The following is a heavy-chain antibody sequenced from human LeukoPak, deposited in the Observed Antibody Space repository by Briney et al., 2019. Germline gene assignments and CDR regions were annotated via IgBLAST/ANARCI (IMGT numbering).Heavy chain of an antibody. V-gene: IGHV3-33*01. CDR1: GFTFSSYG. D-gene: IGHD2-21*02. CDR3: ARGGVTALGWFDP. J-gene: IGHJ5*02. CDR2: IWYDGSNK. Sequence: GGSLRLSCAASGFTFSSYGMHWVRQAPGKGLEWVAVIWYDGSNKYYADSVKGRFTISRDNAKNSLSLQMNSLRAEDTAVYYCARGGVTALGWFDPWGQGTLVTVSS.